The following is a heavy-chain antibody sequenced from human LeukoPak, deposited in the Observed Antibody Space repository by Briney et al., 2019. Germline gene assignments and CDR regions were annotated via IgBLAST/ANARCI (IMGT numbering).Heavy chain of an antibody. CDR3: AKDRFDYGDYVYYYYGMDV. D-gene: IGHD4-17*01. V-gene: IGHV3-23*01. CDR1: GFTFSSYA. J-gene: IGHJ6*02. Sequence: AGGSLRLSCAASGFTFSSYAMSWVRQAPGKGLEWVSAISGSSGSTYYADSVKGRFTISRDNSKNTLYLQMNSLRAEDTAVYYCAKDRFDYGDYVYYYYGMDVWGQGTTVTVSS. CDR2: ISGSSGST.